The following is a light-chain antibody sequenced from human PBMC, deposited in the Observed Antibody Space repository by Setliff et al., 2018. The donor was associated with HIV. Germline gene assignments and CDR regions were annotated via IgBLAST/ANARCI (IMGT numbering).Light chain of an antibody. CDR3: SSYTSSSTLV. CDR2: DVR. CDR1: SSDIGAYNY. Sequence: QSALTQPASVPGSPGQSITISCTGTSSDIGAYNYVSWYQQHPGKAPKVMIYDVRKRPSGVSNRFSGSKSGNTASLTISGLQAEDEADYYCSSYTSSSTLVFGGGTKVTVL. V-gene: IGLV2-14*03. J-gene: IGLJ3*02.